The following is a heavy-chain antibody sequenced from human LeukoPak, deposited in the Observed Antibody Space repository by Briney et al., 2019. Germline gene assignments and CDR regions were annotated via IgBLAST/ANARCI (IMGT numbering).Heavy chain of an antibody. CDR3: AKVGGSGWFLFDY. Sequence: GGSLRLSCAASGFTFSSYAMSWVRQAPGKGLEWVSAISGSGGSTYYADSVEGRFTISRDNSKNTLYLQMNSLRAEDTAVYYCAKVGGSGWFLFDYWGQGTLVTVSS. D-gene: IGHD6-19*01. CDR1: GFTFSSYA. J-gene: IGHJ4*02. V-gene: IGHV3-23*01. CDR2: ISGSGGST.